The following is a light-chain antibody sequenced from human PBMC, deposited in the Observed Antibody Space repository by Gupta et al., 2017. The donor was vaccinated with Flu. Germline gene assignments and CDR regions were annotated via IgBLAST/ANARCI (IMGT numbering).Light chain of an antibody. CDR3: QVWDRSSGHYV. CDR2: ADS. CDR1: NIGSKS. V-gene: IGLV3-21*02. J-gene: IGLJ1*01. Sequence: VSVAPGQTARITCGGNNIGSKSVNWYQHKAGQAPVLVVFADSDRPSGVPARFSGANSGSTATLTITRVEAGDEAAYFCQVWDRSSGHYVFGTETMLTVL.